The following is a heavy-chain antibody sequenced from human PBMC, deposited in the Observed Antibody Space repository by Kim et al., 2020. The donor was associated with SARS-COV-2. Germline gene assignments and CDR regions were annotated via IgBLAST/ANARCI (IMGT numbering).Heavy chain of an antibody. CDR3: SSGAHDYGDF. Sequence: SETLSLTCTVSGGSISSYYWSWIRQPPGKGLEWIGYIYYSGSTNYNPALKSRVTISVNTSNNQISLKLSSVTAADTAAYYCSSGAHDYGDFWGQGTPVT. J-gene: IGHJ4*02. CDR2: IYYSGST. V-gene: IGHV4-59*13. CDR1: GGSISSYY.